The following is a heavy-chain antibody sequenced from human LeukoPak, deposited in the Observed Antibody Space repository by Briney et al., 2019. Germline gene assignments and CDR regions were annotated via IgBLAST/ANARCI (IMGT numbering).Heavy chain of an antibody. D-gene: IGHD3-22*01. CDR2: INTNTGNP. V-gene: IGHV7-4-1*02. CDR3: ARGELDYYDSSGYYYYFDY. Sequence: ASVKVSCKASGYTFTSYAMNWVRRAPGQGLEWMGWINTNTGNPTYAQGFTGRFVFSLDTSVSTAYLQISSLKAEDTAVYYCARGELDYYDSSGYYYYFDYWGQGTLVTVSS. CDR1: GYTFTSYA. J-gene: IGHJ4*02.